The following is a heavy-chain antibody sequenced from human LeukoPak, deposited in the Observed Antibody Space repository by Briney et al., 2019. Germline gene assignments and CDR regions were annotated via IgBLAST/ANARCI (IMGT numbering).Heavy chain of an antibody. CDR3: AREGCTNGVCYVDY. CDR2: INPSGAGT. V-gene: IGHV1-46*01. Sequence: GASVKVSCKASGYTFTSYYVHWVRQAPGHGLEWMGIINPSGAGTSYAQKFQGRVTMTRDTSTSTVCMELSSLRSEDTAVYYCAREGCTNGVCYVDYWGQGTLVTVSS. J-gene: IGHJ4*02. D-gene: IGHD2-8*01. CDR1: GYTFTSYY.